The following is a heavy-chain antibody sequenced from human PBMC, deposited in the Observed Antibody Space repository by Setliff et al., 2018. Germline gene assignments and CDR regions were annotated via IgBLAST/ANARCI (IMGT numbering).Heavy chain of an antibody. D-gene: IGHD3-3*01. Sequence: ESLKISCKGSGYSFTSYWIGWVRQMPGKGLEWMGILYPGDSDTRYSPSFQGQVTISADKSISTAYLQWSSLKASDTAMYYCARSRSNFWSGYFNWFDPWGQGTLVTVSS. CDR2: LYPGDSDT. V-gene: IGHV5-51*01. CDR3: ARSRSNFWSGYFNWFDP. J-gene: IGHJ5*02. CDR1: GYSFTSYW.